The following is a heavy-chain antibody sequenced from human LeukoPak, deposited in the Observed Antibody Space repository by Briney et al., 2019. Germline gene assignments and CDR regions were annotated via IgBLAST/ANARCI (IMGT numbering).Heavy chain of an antibody. J-gene: IGHJ6*03. CDR1: GGSISSGGYS. V-gene: IGHV4-30-4*07. CDR2: IYYSGST. D-gene: IGHD5-18*01. CDR3: ARGLHGYTYGYVPWELYYYMDV. Sequence: PSETLSLTCAVSGGSISSGGYSWNWIRQPPGKGLEWIGYIYYSGSTYYNPSLKSRVTISVDTSKNPFSLKMSSVSAADTAVYYCARGLHGYTYGYVPWELYYYMDVWGKGTTVTISS.